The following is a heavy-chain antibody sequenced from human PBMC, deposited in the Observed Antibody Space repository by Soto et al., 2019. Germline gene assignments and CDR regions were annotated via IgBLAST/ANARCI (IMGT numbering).Heavy chain of an antibody. CDR2: IALGSGNT. CDR3: ATHSGYYYDGMDV. V-gene: IGHV1-58*01. J-gene: IGHJ6*02. CDR1: AFTFSGSS. D-gene: IGHD3-22*01. Sequence: AVKVSCKASAFTFSGSSVQWVRQARGQTLEWMGWIALGSGNTNYAPKFLGRLTLTRDMSTSTAYMELNSLRSEDTAVYYCATHSGYYYDGMDVWGQGTTVTVSS.